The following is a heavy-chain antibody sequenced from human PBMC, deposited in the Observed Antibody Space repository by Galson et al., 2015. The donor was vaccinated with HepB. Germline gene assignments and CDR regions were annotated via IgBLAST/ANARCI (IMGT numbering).Heavy chain of an antibody. CDR1: GFTFNNYW. CDR2: INQDGSVT. CDR3: VRAVGTFGSM. Sequence: SLRLSCAASGFTFNNYWMTWVRQAPGKGLEWVANINQDGSVTNYVDSVRGRFTISRDNAKNSVSLQMNSLRAEDTALYYCVRAVGTFGSMWGQGALVAVSS. D-gene: IGHD3-3*01. V-gene: IGHV3-7*03. J-gene: IGHJ4*02.